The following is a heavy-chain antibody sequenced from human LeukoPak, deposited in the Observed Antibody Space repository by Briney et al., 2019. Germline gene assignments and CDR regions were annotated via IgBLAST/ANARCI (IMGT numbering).Heavy chain of an antibody. D-gene: IGHD3-10*01. CDR3: ARSSRGSGSHFDY. V-gene: IGHV4-39*01. CDR2: IYYSGST. J-gene: IGHJ4*02. CDR1: GFTFSSYW. Sequence: GSLRLSCAASGFTFSSYWVSWVRQPPGKGLEWIGSIYYSGSTYYNPSLKSRVTISVDTSKNQFSLKLSSVTAADTAVYYCARSSRGSGSHFDYWGQGTLVTVSS.